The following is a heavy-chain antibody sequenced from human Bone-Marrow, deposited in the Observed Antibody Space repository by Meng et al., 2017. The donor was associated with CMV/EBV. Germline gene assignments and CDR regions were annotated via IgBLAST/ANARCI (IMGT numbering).Heavy chain of an antibody. Sequence: GESLKISCAATGFTVSTNYMSWVRQAPGKGLEWVSAISGSGGSTYYADSVKGRFTISRDNSKNTLYLQMNSLRAEDTAVYYCAKATLGDIVVVPAAISIWGYYYYYGMDVWGQGTTVTVSS. V-gene: IGHV3-23*01. CDR1: GFTVSTNY. J-gene: IGHJ6*02. CDR2: ISGSGGST. D-gene: IGHD2-2*01. CDR3: AKATLGDIVVVPAAISIWGYYYYYGMDV.